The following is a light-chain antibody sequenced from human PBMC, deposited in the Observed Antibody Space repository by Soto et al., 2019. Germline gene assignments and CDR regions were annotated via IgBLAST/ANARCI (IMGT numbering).Light chain of an antibody. V-gene: IGKV3-15*01. Sequence: EIMLTQSPATLSVSPGERATLSCRASQSVSSNLAWYQQKPGQPPRLLIYDASTRATGIPARFSGSGSGSEFTFTISSLLSEDIATYYCQQYNNWPLTFGGGTKVEIK. CDR2: DAS. CDR3: QQYNNWPLT. J-gene: IGKJ4*01. CDR1: QSVSSN.